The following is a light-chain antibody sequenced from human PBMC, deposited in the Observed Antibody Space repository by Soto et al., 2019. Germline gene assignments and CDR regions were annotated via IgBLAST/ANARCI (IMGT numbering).Light chain of an antibody. CDR3: CSYAGSSTPLI. CDR2: EVS. J-gene: IGLJ1*01. CDR1: SSDVGNYNL. V-gene: IGLV2-23*02. Sequence: QSALTQPASVSGSPGQWITISCTGTSSDVGNYNLVSWYQQQPGKAPKLMIYEVSKRPSGVSNRFSGSKSGNTASLTISGLQAEDEADYYCCSYAGSSTPLIFGTGTKLTVL.